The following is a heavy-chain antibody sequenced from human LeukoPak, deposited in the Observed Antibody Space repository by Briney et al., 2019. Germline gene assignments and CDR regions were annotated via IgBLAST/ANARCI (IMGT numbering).Heavy chain of an antibody. J-gene: IGHJ4*02. CDR2: ISGSDGST. D-gene: IGHD3-10*01. Sequence: GGSLRPSCAASGFTFSSYAMNWVRQIPGKGLEWVSSISGSDGSTDYADSVRGRFTTSRDNSENTLFLQMNTLRAEDTAIYYCAKTKGRNFGDLGFDYWGQGTLVTVSS. CDR1: GFTFSSYA. CDR3: AKTKGRNFGDLGFDY. V-gene: IGHV3-23*01.